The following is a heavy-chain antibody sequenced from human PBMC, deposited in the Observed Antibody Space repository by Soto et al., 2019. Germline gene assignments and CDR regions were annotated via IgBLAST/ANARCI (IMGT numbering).Heavy chain of an antibody. D-gene: IGHD3-22*01. CDR2: IYSGGST. CDR1: GFTVSSNY. J-gene: IGHJ1*01. V-gene: IGHV3-53*01. CDR3: ARDRVESGYPEYFQH. Sequence: EVQLVESGGGLIQPGGSLRLSCAASGFTVSSNYMSWVRQAPGKGLEWVSVIYSGGSTYYSDSVKGRFTISRANSKNTLYLQMNRLRAEDTAVYYCARDRVESGYPEYFQHWGQGTLVTVSS.